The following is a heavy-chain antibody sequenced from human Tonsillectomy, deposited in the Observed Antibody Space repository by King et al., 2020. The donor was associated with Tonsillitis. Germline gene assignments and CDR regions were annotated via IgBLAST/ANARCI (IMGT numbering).Heavy chain of an antibody. V-gene: IGHV3-15*07. CDR3: TTRPWFDY. CDR2: IKTKNDGGTT. CDR1: GFTFTNAW. J-gene: IGHJ4*02. Sequence: EVQLVESGGGLVKPGGSLRLSCAASGFTFTNAWMNWVRQAPGKGLEWVARIKTKNDGGTTDYAEPVKGRFSISRDDSKNTLYLEMGSLKIEDTGVYYCTTRPWFDYWGQGTLVTVSS.